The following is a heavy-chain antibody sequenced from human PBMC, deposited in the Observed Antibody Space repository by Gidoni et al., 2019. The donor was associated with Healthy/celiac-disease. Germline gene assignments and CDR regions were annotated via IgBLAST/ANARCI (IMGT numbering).Heavy chain of an antibody. CDR2: ISGSGGST. D-gene: IGHD6-19*01. V-gene: IGHV3-23*01. CDR1: GFTFSSYA. Sequence: VQLLESGGGLVQSGGPLRIDCAASGFTFSSYAMSWVRQAPGKGLVWVSAISGSGGSTYYADSVKGRFTISRDNSKNTLYLQMNSLRAEDTAVYYCAKEQWLPRLGFDYWGQGTLVTVSS. CDR3: AKEQWLPRLGFDY. J-gene: IGHJ4*02.